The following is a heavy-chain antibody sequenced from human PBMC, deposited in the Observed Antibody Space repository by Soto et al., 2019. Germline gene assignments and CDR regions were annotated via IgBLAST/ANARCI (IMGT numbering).Heavy chain of an antibody. J-gene: IGHJ4*02. CDR1: GFTFSSYW. Sequence: PGGSLRLSCAASGFTFSSYWMSWVRQAPGKGLGWVANINEDGGEKYYVDSVKGRFTISRDNANNSLYLQMNSLRVEDTAFYYCINMIRSRPFDYWGQGTLVTVSS. D-gene: IGHD3-10*01. CDR2: INEDGGEK. CDR3: INMIRSRPFDY. V-gene: IGHV3-7*01.